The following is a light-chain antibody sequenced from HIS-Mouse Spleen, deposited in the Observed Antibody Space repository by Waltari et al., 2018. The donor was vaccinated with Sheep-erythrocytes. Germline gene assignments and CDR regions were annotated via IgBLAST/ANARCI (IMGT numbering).Light chain of an antibody. Sequence: QSALTQPASVSGSPGQSITISCTGTSRDVGGYNYVSRYQQNPGKAPKLMIYDVSNRPSGVSNRFSGSKSGNTASLTISGLQAEDEADYYCSSYTSSSSYVFGTGTKVTVL. CDR2: DVS. CDR3: SSYTSSSSYV. CDR1: SRDVGGYNY. V-gene: IGLV2-14*03. J-gene: IGLJ1*01.